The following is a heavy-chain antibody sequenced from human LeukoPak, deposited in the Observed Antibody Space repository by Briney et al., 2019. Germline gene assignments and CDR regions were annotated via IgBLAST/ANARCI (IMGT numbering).Heavy chain of an antibody. Sequence: PSETLSLTCTVSGGSIRSSYWSWFRQSAGKGLEWIGRIYTSGSTNYNPSLKSRVTMSLDTSKNHFSLNLRSVTAADTAVYFCATDDYDSAVYSYWGQGTLVTVSS. CDR1: GGSIRSSY. CDR2: IYTSGST. D-gene: IGHD3-22*01. J-gene: IGHJ4*02. CDR3: ATDDYDSAVYSY. V-gene: IGHV4-4*07.